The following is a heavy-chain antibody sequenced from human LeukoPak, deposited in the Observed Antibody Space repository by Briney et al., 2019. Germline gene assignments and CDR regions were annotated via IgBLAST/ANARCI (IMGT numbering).Heavy chain of an antibody. CDR1: GYHFSNYW. D-gene: IGHD1-26*01. J-gene: IGHJ4*02. V-gene: IGHV5-51*01. CDR2: IYPGDSDT. CDR3: ARRSGTDFYFDY. Sequence: GESLQISCKVSGYHFSNYWIGWVRQMPGKGLEWMGIIYPGDSDTTYSPSFQGQVTISADKSISTAYLQWSSLKASDTAMYYCARRSGTDFYFDYWGQGTLVTVSS.